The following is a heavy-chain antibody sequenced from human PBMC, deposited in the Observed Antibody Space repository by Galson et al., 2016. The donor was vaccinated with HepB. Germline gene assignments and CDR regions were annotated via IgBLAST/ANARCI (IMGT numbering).Heavy chain of an antibody. V-gene: IGHV3-33*01. J-gene: IGHJ3*02. CDR3: ARGAWSGYYARDAFDI. D-gene: IGHD3-3*01. CDR2: IWNDGSNR. CDR1: GFTFSNYG. Sequence: SLRLSCAASGFTFSNYGMHWVRQAPGKGLEWVALIWNDGSNRYYADSVKGRFTISRDNAKKSLYLQMNSLRDEDTAVYYCARGAWSGYYARDAFDIWGQGTMVTVSS.